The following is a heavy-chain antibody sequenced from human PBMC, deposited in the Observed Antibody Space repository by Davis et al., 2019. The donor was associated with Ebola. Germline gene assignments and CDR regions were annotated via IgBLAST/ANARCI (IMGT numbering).Heavy chain of an antibody. D-gene: IGHD2-21*02. CDR3: ASSFCGSDCFYAFDY. J-gene: IGHJ3*01. CDR1: GFSFSGYW. Sequence: GGSLRLSCSVSGFSFSGYWMSWVRQSPGRGLEWVSLTYSGGLSYYADSVRGRFTVSRDRSRNTLFLQMKTVRPEDTAIYYCASSFCGSDCFYAFDYWGRGAAVTVSS. CDR2: TYSGGLS. V-gene: IGHV3-53*01.